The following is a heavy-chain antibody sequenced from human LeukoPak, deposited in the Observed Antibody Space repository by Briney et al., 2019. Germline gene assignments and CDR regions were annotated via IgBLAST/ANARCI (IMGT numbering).Heavy chain of an antibody. CDR1: GFTVSSNY. D-gene: IGHD3-22*01. Sequence: GGSLRLSCAASGFTVSSNYMSWVRQAPGKGLEWVSVIYSGGSTYYADSVKGRSTISRDNSKNTLYLQMNSLRAEDTAVYYCAMGYYYDSSGRSSGLNDYWGQGTLVTVSS. J-gene: IGHJ4*02. V-gene: IGHV3-66*01. CDR2: IYSGGST. CDR3: AMGYYYDSSGRSSGLNDY.